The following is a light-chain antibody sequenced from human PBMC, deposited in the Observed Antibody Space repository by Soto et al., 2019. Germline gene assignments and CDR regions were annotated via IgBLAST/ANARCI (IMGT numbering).Light chain of an antibody. Sequence: QSALTQPPSASGSPGQSVTISCTGTSSDVGGYNYVSWYQQHPGKAPKLMIYEVSKRPSAVPDRFSGSKSGNTASLTVSGLQAEDEADYYCSSYAGSNNLGVFGGGTQLTVL. CDR2: EVS. V-gene: IGLV2-8*01. CDR1: SSDVGGYNY. J-gene: IGLJ3*02. CDR3: SSYAGSNNLGV.